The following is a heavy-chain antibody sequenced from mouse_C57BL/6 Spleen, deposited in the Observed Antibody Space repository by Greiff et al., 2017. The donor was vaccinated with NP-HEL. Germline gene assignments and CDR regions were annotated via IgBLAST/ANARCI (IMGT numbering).Heavy chain of an antibody. CDR2: IYPGDGDT. Sequence: QVQLKESGAELVKPGASVKISCKASGYAFSSYWMNWVKQRPGKGLEWIGQIYPGDGDTNYNGKFKGKATLTADKSSSTAYMQLSSLTSEDSAVYFCARTPYSTYAMDYWGQGTSVTVSS. J-gene: IGHJ4*01. CDR1: GYAFSSYW. V-gene: IGHV1-80*01. CDR3: ARTPYSTYAMDY. D-gene: IGHD2-5*01.